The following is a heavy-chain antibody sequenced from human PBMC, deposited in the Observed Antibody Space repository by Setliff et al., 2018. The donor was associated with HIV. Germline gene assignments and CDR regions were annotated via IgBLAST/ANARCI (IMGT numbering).Heavy chain of an antibody. CDR3: ARTDYGGNSGGNYFDY. D-gene: IGHD4-17*01. V-gene: IGHV1-69*10. Sequence: SVKVSCKASGGTFSSYAISWVRQAPGQGLEWMGGIIPILGIANYAQKFQGRVTITADKSTSTAYMELSSLRSDDTAVYYCARTDYGGNSGGNYFDYWGQGSLVTVSS. CDR2: IIPILGIA. CDR1: GGTFSSYA. J-gene: IGHJ4*02.